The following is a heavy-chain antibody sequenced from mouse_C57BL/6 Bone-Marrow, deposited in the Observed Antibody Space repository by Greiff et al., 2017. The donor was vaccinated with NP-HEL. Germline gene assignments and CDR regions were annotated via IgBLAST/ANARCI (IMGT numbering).Heavy chain of an antibody. CDR1: GFSFTSYG. D-gene: IGHD2-4*01. CDR3: AKPENYYDYWYFDV. V-gene: IGHV2-3*01. CDR2: IWGDGST. Sequence: QVQLKESGPGLVAPSQSLSITCTVSGFSFTSYGVSWVRQPPGKGLEWLGVIWGDGSTNYHSALISRLSISKDNSKSQVLLKLNSLQTDDTATYYCAKPENYYDYWYFDVWGTGTTVTVSS. J-gene: IGHJ1*03.